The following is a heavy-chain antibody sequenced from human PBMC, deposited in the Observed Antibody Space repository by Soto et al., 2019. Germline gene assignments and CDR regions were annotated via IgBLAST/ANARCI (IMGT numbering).Heavy chain of an antibody. D-gene: IGHD3-22*01. CDR1: GITFSNYA. V-gene: IGHV3-23*01. Sequence: EVQLLESGGGFVQPGGSLRLSCAASGITFSNYAMSWVRQAPGKGLEWVSVISGSGDSTYYAESVKGRFTISRDNSKNTLHLQMNSLGAEDKALYYCATRNYYDSSGYYYWYYFDFWGQGTLVTVSS. J-gene: IGHJ4*02. CDR2: ISGSGDST. CDR3: ATRNYYDSSGYYYWYYFDF.